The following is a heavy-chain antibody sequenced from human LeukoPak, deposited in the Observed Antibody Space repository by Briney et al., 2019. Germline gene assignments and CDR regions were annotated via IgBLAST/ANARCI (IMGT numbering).Heavy chain of an antibody. Sequence: PSQTLSLTCTVSGGSISSGSYYWSWIRQPAGKGLEWIERIYTSGSTNYNPSLKSRVTISVDTSKNQFSLKLSSVTAADTAVYYCAREDVLLWFGELFPWFDPWGQGTLVTVSS. CDR1: GGSISSGSYY. CDR3: AREDVLLWFGELFPWFDP. CDR2: IYTSGST. V-gene: IGHV4-61*02. D-gene: IGHD3-10*01. J-gene: IGHJ5*02.